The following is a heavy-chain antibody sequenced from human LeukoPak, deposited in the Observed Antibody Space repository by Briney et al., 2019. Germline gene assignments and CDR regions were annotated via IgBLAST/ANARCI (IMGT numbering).Heavy chain of an antibody. CDR1: GFTFSSYA. Sequence: PGGSLRLSCAASGFTFSSYAMSWVRQAPGKGLEWVSAISGSGDSTYYADSVKGRFTISRDNSKNTLYLQMNSLRAEDTAVYYCAGGSYDSSGYYYNYGYWGQGTLVTVSS. V-gene: IGHV3-23*01. CDR3: AGGSYDSSGYYYNYGY. CDR2: ISGSGDST. J-gene: IGHJ4*02. D-gene: IGHD3-22*01.